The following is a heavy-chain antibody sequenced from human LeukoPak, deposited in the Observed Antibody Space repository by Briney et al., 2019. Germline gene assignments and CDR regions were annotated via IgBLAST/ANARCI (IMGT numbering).Heavy chain of an antibody. J-gene: IGHJ4*02. CDR3: ARDLQAAAGTSGFDY. Sequence: PGRSLRLSCAASGSTFSSYAMHWVRQAPGKGLEWVAVISYDGSNKYYADSVKGRFTISRDNSKNTLYLQMNSLRAEDTAVYYCARDLQAAAGTSGFDYWGQGTLVTVSS. CDR2: ISYDGSNK. CDR1: GSTFSSYA. V-gene: IGHV3-30*04. D-gene: IGHD6-13*01.